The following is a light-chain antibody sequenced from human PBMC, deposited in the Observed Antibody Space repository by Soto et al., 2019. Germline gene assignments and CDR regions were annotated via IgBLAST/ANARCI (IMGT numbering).Light chain of an antibody. CDR3: QQYNSYSPT. Sequence: IHMTQSPATLSASVLYRVTITCRASQSISSWLAWYQQKAGKAPNLLIYKASRLESGVPSRFSGSGSETEFTLTISGLQPGDSATYYCQQYNSYSPTFGQGTKVDIK. V-gene: IGKV1-5*03. CDR1: QSISSW. J-gene: IGKJ1*01. CDR2: KAS.